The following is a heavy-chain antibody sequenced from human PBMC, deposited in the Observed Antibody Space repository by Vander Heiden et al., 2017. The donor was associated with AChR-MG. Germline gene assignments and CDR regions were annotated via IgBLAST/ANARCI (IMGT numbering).Heavy chain of an antibody. D-gene: IGHD3-10*01. CDR1: GFTFSSHG. CDR3: AKDGGGYYGSGSLNYYFDY. CDR2: ISYDGSNK. V-gene: IGHV3-30*18. J-gene: IGHJ4*02. Sequence: QVQLVESGGGVVQPGRSLRLSCAASGFTFSSHGMHWVRQAPGKGLEWVAVISYDGSNKYYADSVKGRFTISRDNSKNTLYLQMNSLRAEDTAVYYCAKDGGGYYGSGSLNYYFDYWGQGTLVTVSS.